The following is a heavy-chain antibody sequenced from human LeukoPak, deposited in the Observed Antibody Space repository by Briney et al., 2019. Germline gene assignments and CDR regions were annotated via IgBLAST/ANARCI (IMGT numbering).Heavy chain of an antibody. J-gene: IGHJ4*02. D-gene: IGHD3-10*01. CDR3: ANGDSYGELLFFY. CDR2: ISGSGGST. V-gene: IGHV3-23*01. Sequence: GGSLRLSCAASGFTFSSYAMSWVRQAPGKGLEWVSAISGSGGSTYYADSVKGQFTISRDNSKNTLYLQMNSLRAEDTAVYYCANGDSYGELLFFYWGQGTLVTVSS. CDR1: GFTFSSYA.